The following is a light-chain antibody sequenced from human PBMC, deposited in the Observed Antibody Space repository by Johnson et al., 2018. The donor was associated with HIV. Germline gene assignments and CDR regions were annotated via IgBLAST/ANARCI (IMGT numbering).Light chain of an antibody. J-gene: IGLJ1*01. CDR1: SSNIGNNY. CDR3: GTWDSSLSGLYV. CDR2: DNN. Sequence: QSVLTQPPSVSAAPGQKVTISCSGSSSNIGNNYVSWYQQLPGTAPKLLIYDNNKRPSGISDRFSGSKSGTSATLGITGLQTGDEADYYCGTWDSSLSGLYVFGTGTKVTVL. V-gene: IGLV1-51*01.